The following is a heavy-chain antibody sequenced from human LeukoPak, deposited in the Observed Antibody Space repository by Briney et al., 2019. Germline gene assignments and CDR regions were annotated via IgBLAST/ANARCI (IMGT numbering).Heavy chain of an antibody. D-gene: IGHD2-15*01. J-gene: IGHJ4*02. V-gene: IGHV1-3*04. CDR3: ARARELGYCSGGSCYSRYYFDY. CDR1: GYTFTRYT. Sequence: ASVKVSCKASGYTFTRYTMYWVRQAPGQRLEWMGWINTGNGNTKYSQKFQGRVTITRDTSASTGYMELSSLRSEDTAVYYCARARELGYCSGGSCYSRYYFDYWGQGTLVTVSS. CDR2: INTGNGNT.